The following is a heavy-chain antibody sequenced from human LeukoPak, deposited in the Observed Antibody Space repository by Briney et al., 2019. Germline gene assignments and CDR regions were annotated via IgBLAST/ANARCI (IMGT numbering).Heavy chain of an antibody. D-gene: IGHD5-12*01. V-gene: IGHV3-23*01. J-gene: IGHJ4*02. CDR3: AKEIFSGLLYIGY. Sequence: GGSLRLSCAASGFTFSSYAMNWVRQAPGKGLEWVSAITDAVGSTHYADSVKGRFTISSDNSKNTVYLQMNSLRPEDMAVYYCAKEIFSGLLYIGYWGQGTLVTVSS. CDR2: ITDAVGST. CDR1: GFTFSSYA.